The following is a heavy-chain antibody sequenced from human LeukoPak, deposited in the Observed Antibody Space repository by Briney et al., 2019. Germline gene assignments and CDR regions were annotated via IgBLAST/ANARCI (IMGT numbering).Heavy chain of an antibody. Sequence: GGSLRLSCAASGFTFSSYSMSWVRQAPGKGLEWVSSISSSSSYTYYADSVKGRFTISRDNAKNSLYLQMNSLRAEDTAVYYCASIAPSDYWGQGTLVTVSS. CDR3: ASIAPSDY. V-gene: IGHV3-21*01. D-gene: IGHD2-15*01. CDR2: ISSSSSYT. J-gene: IGHJ4*02. CDR1: GFTFSSYS.